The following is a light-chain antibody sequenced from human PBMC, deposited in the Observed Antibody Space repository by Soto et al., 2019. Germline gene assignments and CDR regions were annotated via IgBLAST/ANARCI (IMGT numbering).Light chain of an antibody. CDR2: DAS. J-gene: IGKJ4*01. V-gene: IGKV3-11*01. Sequence: EIVLTQSPATLSLSPGERATLSCRASQSIGTVLGWYQQKPGQAPRLLISDASNRATGIPARFRGSGSGTDSTISVSSLEPEDFAVYYCQHRTGWPLTFGGGTKVDIK. CDR1: QSIGTV. CDR3: QHRTGWPLT.